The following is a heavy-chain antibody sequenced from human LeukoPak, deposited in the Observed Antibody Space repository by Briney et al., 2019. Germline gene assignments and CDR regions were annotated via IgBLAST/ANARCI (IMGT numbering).Heavy chain of an antibody. V-gene: IGHV4-59*01. D-gene: IGHD3-9*01. CDR3: ARVTGYTIEDYFDY. CDR1: GGSISSYY. Sequence: KPSETLSLTCTVSGGSISSYYWNWIRQPPGKGLEWIGYIYYSGSTNYNPSLKSRVTISLDTSKNQFSLNLTSVTAADTAVYYCARVTGYTIEDYFDYWGQGTLVTVSS. J-gene: IGHJ4*02. CDR2: IYYSGST.